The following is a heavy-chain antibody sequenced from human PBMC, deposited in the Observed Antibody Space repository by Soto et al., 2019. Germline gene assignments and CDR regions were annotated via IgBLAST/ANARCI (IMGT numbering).Heavy chain of an antibody. CDR3: ARTFDTITYYFDY. J-gene: IGHJ4*02. CDR2: ISFDGDII. Sequence: GGSLRLSCAASEFSFSSYAMHWIRQAPGKGLEWVAVISFDGDIIHYADSVKGRFIISRDNSKNTLYLQMHSLSGEDTAVYYCARTFDTITYYFDYWGQGTLVTVSS. CDR1: EFSFSSYA. D-gene: IGHD3-9*01. V-gene: IGHV3-30-3*01.